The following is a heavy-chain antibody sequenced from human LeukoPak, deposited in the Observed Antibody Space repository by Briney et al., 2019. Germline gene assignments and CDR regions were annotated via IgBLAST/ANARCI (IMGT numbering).Heavy chain of an antibody. CDR3: AREIETSFWSGYYTGISYFDY. Sequence: GGSLRLSCAASGFTFSGYWMSWVRQAPGKGLEWVANIKQDGSEKYYVDSVKGRFTISRDNAKNSLYLQMNSLRAEDTAVYYCAREIETSFWSGYYTGISYFDYWGQGTLVTVSS. V-gene: IGHV3-7*01. D-gene: IGHD3-3*01. CDR2: IKQDGSEK. CDR1: GFTFSGYW. J-gene: IGHJ4*02.